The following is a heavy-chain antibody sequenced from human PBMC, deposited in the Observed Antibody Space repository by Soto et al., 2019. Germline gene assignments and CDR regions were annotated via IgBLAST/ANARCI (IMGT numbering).Heavy chain of an antibody. CDR1: GGSFSCYH. Sequence: SETPSLTRAGHGGSFSCYHWSWIRQTPGKGLEWIGEINHLTTTNYNPSLKSRVIISLDTPKNQFSLKLSSVTAADTAVYYCARGYDTALAPIFWGQGILVTVS. D-gene: IGHD5-18*01. CDR3: ARGYDTALAPIF. V-gene: IGHV4-34*01. J-gene: IGHJ4*02. CDR2: INHLTTT.